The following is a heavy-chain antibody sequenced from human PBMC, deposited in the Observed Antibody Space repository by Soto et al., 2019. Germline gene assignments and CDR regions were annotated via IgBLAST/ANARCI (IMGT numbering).Heavy chain of an antibody. CDR3: ARSEATVLDS. Sequence: QVQLQESGPGLVKPSGTLSLTCTVSGGSMSSSNWWNWVRQTPGKGLEWIGEAHQSGRTNYNPSLQRRVTISVDKSKNRFSLNLSSVTAADTAVYYCARSEATVLDSWGQGTLVTVSS. CDR2: AHQSGRT. CDR1: GGSMSSSNW. V-gene: IGHV4-4*02. D-gene: IGHD4-17*01. J-gene: IGHJ4*02.